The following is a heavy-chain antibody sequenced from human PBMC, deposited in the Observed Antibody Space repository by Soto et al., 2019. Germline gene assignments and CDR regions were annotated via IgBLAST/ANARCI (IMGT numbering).Heavy chain of an antibody. J-gene: IGHJ6*02. CDR3: AKVVAGTTWDYYYGMDV. D-gene: IGHD1-7*01. CDR1: GGSISSYY. CDR2: IYYSGST. Sequence: SETLSLTCTVSGGSISSYYWSWIRQPPGKGLEWIGYIYYSGSTNYNPSLKSRVTISLDTSKNQFSLKLSSVTAADTAVYYCAKVVAGTTWDYYYGMDVWGQGTTVTVSS. V-gene: IGHV4-59*01.